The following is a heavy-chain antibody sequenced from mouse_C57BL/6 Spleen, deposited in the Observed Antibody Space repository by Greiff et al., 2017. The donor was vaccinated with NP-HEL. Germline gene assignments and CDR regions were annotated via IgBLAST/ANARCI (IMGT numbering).Heavy chain of an antibody. D-gene: IGHD1-1*01. CDR2: ISYDGSN. J-gene: IGHJ1*03. V-gene: IGHV3-6*01. CDR1: GYSITSGYY. Sequence: EVKLMESGPGLVKPSQSLSLTCSVTGYSITSGYYWNWIRQFPGNKLEWMGYISYDGSNNYNPSLKNRISITRDTSKNQFFLKLNSVTTEDTATYYCASPPYYGSSYWYFDVWGTGTTVTVSS. CDR3: ASPPYYGSSYWYFDV.